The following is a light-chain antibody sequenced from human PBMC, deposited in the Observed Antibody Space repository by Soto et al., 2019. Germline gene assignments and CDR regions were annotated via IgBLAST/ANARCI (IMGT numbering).Light chain of an antibody. CDR2: GVT. CDR1: SSDVGGYNY. Sequence: QSVLTQPASVSGSPGQSMTISCTGTSSDVGGYNYVSWYQQHPGKAPKLMIYGVTNRPSGVSNRFSGSKSGNTASLTISGLQAEDEADYYCSSYTSSTTLSVVFGGGTKLTVL. J-gene: IGLJ2*01. CDR3: SSYTSSTTLSVV. V-gene: IGLV2-14*01.